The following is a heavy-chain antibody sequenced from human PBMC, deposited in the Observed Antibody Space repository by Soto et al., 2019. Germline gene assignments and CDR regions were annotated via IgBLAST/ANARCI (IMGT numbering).Heavy chain of an antibody. CDR1: GGSISSGGYY. CDR2: IYYSGST. CDR3: ARGPTIFGVVPGVNWFDP. V-gene: IGHV4-31*03. J-gene: IGHJ5*02. D-gene: IGHD3-3*01. Sequence: SETLSLTCTVSGGSISSGGYYWSWIRQHPGKGLEWIGYIYYSGSTYYNPSPKSRVTISVDTSKNQFSLKLSSVTAADTAVYYCARGPTIFGVVPGVNWFDPWGQGTLVTVSS.